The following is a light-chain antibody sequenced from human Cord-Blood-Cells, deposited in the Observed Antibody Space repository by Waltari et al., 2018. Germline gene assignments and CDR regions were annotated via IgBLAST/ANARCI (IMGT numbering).Light chain of an antibody. CDR1: QSVSSY. CDR3: QQRSNWLT. CDR2: DAS. Sequence: IVLTQSPATLSLSPGERATLSCRASQSVSSYLAWYQQKPGQAPRLLIYDASNRATGIPPRFSGSGSETDFTLTISSLEPEDFAVYYCQQRSNWLTFGGGTKVEIK. J-gene: IGKJ4*01. V-gene: IGKV3-11*01.